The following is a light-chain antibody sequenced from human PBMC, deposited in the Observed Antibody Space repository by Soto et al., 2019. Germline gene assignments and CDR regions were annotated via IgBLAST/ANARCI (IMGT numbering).Light chain of an antibody. CDR2: DAS. CDR1: QDISNY. V-gene: IGKV1-33*01. J-gene: IGKJ4*01. Sequence: DIKMTQSPSSLSASVGGRVTITCQASQDISNYLNWYQQKPGKAPKLLIYDASNLETGVPSRFSGSGSWTDFTCTISSLQPEEIATYYCQQYDNLPPGLTFGGGTKVDIK. CDR3: QQYDNLPPGLT.